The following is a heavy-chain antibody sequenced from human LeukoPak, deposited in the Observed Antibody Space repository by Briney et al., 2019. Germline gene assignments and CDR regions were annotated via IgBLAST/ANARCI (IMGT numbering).Heavy chain of an antibody. CDR1: GGTFSSYA. V-gene: IGHV1-69*13. D-gene: IGHD6-13*01. J-gene: IGHJ4*02. CDR3: ARGYIAAAGTIDY. CDR2: IIPIFGTA. Sequence: SVKVSCKASGGTFSSYAISWVRQAPGQGLEWMGGIIPIFGTANYAQKFQGRVTITADEPTSTAYMELSSLRSEDTAVYYCARGYIAAAGTIDYWGQGTLVTVSS.